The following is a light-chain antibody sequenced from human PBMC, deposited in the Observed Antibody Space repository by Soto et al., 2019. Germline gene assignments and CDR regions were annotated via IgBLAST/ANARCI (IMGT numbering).Light chain of an antibody. J-gene: IGKJ1*01. CDR1: QSVSSK. V-gene: IGKV3-15*01. CDR3: QHYSTWLWT. CDR2: GAS. Sequence: EIVMTQSPATLSVSPGERATLSCRASQSVSSKLAWYQQKPGQGPRLLIYGASTRATGIPARFSGSGSGTAFTLTISILQSEDFAVYYCQHYSTWLWTFGPGTKVEI.